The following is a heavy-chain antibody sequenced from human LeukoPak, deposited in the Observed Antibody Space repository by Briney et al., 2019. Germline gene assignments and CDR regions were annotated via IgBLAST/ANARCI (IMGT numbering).Heavy chain of an antibody. J-gene: IGHJ5*02. V-gene: IGHV5-51*01. Sequence: GESLKISCKASGYDFSSYWIGWVRQMPGKGLEWMGIIYPGDSDTRYSPSFQGQVTISADKSISTAYLQWSSLKASDTAMYYCARCSSWRRINWFDPWGQGTLVTVSS. CDR3: ARCSSWRRINWFDP. CDR1: GYDFSSYW. D-gene: IGHD6-13*01. CDR2: IYPGDSDT.